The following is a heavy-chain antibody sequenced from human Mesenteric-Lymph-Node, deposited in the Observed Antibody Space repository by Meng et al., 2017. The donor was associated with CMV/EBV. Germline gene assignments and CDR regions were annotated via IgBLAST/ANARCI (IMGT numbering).Heavy chain of an antibody. CDR3: ARGHHVTGVYYSLTV. V-gene: IGHV3-9*01. J-gene: IGHJ6*02. Sequence: GGSLRLSCVASGFTFDDYAMHWIRQAPGKGLEWVSGVYWNGDSIGYADSVKGRFTISKDNTEKSLYLQMNSLRSEDTAFYFCARGHHVTGVYYSLTVWGQGTTVTVSS. D-gene: IGHD5/OR15-5a*01. CDR1: GFTFDDYA. CDR2: VYWNGDSI.